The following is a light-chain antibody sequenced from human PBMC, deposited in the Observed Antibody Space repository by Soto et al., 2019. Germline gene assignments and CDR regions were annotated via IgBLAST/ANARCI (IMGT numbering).Light chain of an antibody. J-gene: IGKJ4*01. CDR2: AAS. CDR3: QKYNSAPLT. V-gene: IGKV1-27*01. Sequence: DIQMTQSPSSLSASVGDRVTIICRARQGISNYLAWYQQKPGKVPKLLIYAASTLQSGVPSRFSGSGSGTDFTLTISSLQPEDVATYYCQKYNSAPLTFGGGTKVEIK. CDR1: QGISNY.